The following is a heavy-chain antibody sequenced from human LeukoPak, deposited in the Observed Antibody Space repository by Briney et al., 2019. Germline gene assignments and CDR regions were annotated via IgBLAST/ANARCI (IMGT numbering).Heavy chain of an antibody. CDR3: ARRYRLGRGGDALDL. J-gene: IGHJ3*01. V-gene: IGHV4-59*01. CDR2: IYYSGST. D-gene: IGHD3-16*02. Sequence: SETLSLTCTVSGGSISSYYWSWIRQPPGKGLEWMGYIYYSGSTNDNPSLKSRVTISVDTSKDQFSLKLSSVTAADTAVYYCARRYRLGRGGDALDLWGQGTMVTVSS. CDR1: GGSISSYY.